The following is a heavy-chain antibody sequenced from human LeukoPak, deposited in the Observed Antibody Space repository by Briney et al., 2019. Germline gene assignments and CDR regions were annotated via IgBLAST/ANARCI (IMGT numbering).Heavy chain of an antibody. V-gene: IGHV4-39*01. J-gene: IGHJ3*02. CDR1: GGSISSSSYY. CDR2: IYYSGST. Sequence: PSETLSLTCTVSGGSISSSSYYWGWIRQPPGKGLEWIGSIYYSGSTYYNPSLKSRVTISVDTSKNQFSLKLSSVTAADTAVYYCARHLYYYDSSAHPEACDIWGQGTMVTVSS. D-gene: IGHD3-22*01. CDR3: ARHLYYYDSSAHPEACDI.